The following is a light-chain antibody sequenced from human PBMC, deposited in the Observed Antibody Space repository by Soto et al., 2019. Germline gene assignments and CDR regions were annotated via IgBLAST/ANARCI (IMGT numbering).Light chain of an antibody. Sequence: QSALTQPRSVSGSPGQSVAISCTGTTADIGGYDYVSWYQQHPGKAPKVIIFDVAKRASGVPDRFSGSKSGSTASLTISGLQVDDEADYFCSSYAGSYTLFGGGTKVTVL. CDR1: TADIGGYDY. V-gene: IGLV2-11*01. CDR2: DVA. J-gene: IGLJ2*01. CDR3: SSYAGSYTL.